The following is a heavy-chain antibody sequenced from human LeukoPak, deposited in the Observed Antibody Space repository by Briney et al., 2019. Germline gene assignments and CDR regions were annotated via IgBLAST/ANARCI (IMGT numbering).Heavy chain of an antibody. Sequence: PGGSLRLSCAASGFTFSSYAMSWVRQAPGKGLEWVSAISGSGGSTYYADSVKGRFTISRDNSKNTLYLQMNSLRAEDTAVYYCAKDLSVTMIVVVMLDAFGIWGQGTMVTVSS. CDR1: GFTFSSYA. CDR3: AKDLSVTMIVVVMLDAFGI. D-gene: IGHD3-22*01. CDR2: ISGSGGST. J-gene: IGHJ3*02. V-gene: IGHV3-23*01.